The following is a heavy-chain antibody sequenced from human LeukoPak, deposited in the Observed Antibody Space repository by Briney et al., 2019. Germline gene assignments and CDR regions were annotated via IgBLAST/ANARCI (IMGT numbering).Heavy chain of an antibody. Sequence: GGSLRLSCAATGFPLTTYWMSWVRQAPGKGLEWVANINEDGYEKYYVGSVKGRFTISRDNSKNTLYLQMNSLRAEDTAVYYCAKGTGNYYYYGMDVWGQGTTVTVSS. D-gene: IGHD1-14*01. J-gene: IGHJ6*02. CDR1: GFPLTTYW. CDR3: AKGTGNYYYYGMDV. V-gene: IGHV3-7*03. CDR2: INEDGYEK.